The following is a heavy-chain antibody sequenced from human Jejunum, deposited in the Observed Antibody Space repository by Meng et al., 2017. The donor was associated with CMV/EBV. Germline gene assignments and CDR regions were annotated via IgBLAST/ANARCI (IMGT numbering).Heavy chain of an antibody. CDR2: ISGSGGST. CDR3: AKEDYSNDFDY. CDR1: GFTFSNYA. J-gene: IGHJ4*02. Sequence: AASGFTFSNYALSWVRQAPGKGLGWVSTISGSGGSTYYADSVKGRFTISRDNSKNTLYLQINSLRAEDTAVYYCAKEDYSNDFDYWGQGTLVTVSS. V-gene: IGHV3-23*01. D-gene: IGHD4-11*01.